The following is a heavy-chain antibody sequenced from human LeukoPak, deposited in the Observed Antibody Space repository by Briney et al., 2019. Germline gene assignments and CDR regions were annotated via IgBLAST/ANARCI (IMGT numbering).Heavy chain of an antibody. V-gene: IGHV1-8*01. Sequence: ASVKVSCKASGYTFTSYDINWVRQATGQGLEWMGWMNPNSGNTGYAQKFQGRVTMTRNTSISTAYMELSSLRSEDTAVYYCATPRTTGTTKGSLRYYYYMDVWGKGTTVTVSS. CDR2: MNPNSGNT. CDR1: GYTFTSYD. D-gene: IGHD1-1*01. J-gene: IGHJ6*03. CDR3: ATPRTTGTTKGSLRYYYYMDV.